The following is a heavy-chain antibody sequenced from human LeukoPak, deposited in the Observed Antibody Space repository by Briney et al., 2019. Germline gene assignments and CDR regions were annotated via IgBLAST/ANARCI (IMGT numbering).Heavy chain of an antibody. CDR1: GYTFTSSD. J-gene: IGHJ3*02. CDR3: ARYYYDSSGYYRLAHDAFDI. V-gene: IGHV1-8*01. D-gene: IGHD3-22*01. CDR2: MNPNSGNT. Sequence: SVKVSCKASGYTFTSSDINWVRQATGQGLEWMGWMNPNSGNTGYAQKIQGRVTMTRNTSISTAYMELSSLRSEDTAVYYCARYYYDSSGYYRLAHDAFDIWGQGTMVTVSS.